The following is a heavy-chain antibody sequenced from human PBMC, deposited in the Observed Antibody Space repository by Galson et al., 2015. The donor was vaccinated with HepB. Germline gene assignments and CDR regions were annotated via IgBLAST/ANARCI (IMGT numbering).Heavy chain of an antibody. CDR3: ARGDCSSARCSYYYDYGIDG. J-gene: IGHJ6*02. D-gene: IGHD2-2*01. CDR2: IIPIFGPA. Sequence: SVKVSCKASGGTFSSHVFSWVRQAPGQGLEWMGDIIPIFGPAVYALQFRGRVTITADESTSTTYMEVSSLRSEDTAVSFCARGDCSSARCSYYYDYGIDGWGQGTTVTVSS. V-gene: IGHV1-69*13. CDR1: GGTFSSHV.